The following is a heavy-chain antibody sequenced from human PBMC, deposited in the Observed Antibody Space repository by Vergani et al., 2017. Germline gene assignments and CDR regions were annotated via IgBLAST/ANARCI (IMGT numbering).Heavy chain of an antibody. V-gene: IGHV3-33*01. CDR1: GFRFSSYG. Sequence: QVQLVESGGGVVQPGRSLRLSCAASGFRFSSYGMNWVRQAPGKGLEWVAVIWYDGSNKYYADSVKGRFTISRDNSKNTLYLQMNSLRAEDTAVYYCARAPGVGYCSSTSCYPDYWGQGTLVTVSS. CDR2: IWYDGSNK. CDR3: ARAPGVGYCSSTSCYPDY. J-gene: IGHJ4*02. D-gene: IGHD2-2*01.